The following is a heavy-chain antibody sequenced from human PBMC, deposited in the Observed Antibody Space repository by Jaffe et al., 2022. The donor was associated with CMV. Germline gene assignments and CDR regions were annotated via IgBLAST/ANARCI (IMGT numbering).Heavy chain of an antibody. Sequence: QEQLVESGGGMVQPGRSLRLSCAASGFNFRSYGMHWVRQAPGKGLEWVAVIWYEERNTYYADSVKGRFTIFRDNSKNTVSLQMNGLEVEDAGVYYCARERTGQYYYYYAMDVWGQGTTVTVSS. D-gene: IGHD1-1*01. CDR2: IWYEERNT. CDR1: GFNFRSYG. CDR3: ARERTGQYYYYYAMDV. J-gene: IGHJ6*02. V-gene: IGHV3-33*01.